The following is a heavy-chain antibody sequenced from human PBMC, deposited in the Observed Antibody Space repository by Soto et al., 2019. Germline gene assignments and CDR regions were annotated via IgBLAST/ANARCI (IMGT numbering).Heavy chain of an antibody. CDR3: AKGSAVAGTWWFDP. Sequence: ASVKASCKASGYTFTSYGISWVLQSPGQGLEWMGWISAYNGNTNYAQKLQGRVTMTTDTSTSTAYMELRSLRSDDTAVYYCAKGSAVAGTWWFDPWGQGTLVTVSS. D-gene: IGHD6-19*01. V-gene: IGHV1-18*01. J-gene: IGHJ5*02. CDR2: ISAYNGNT. CDR1: GYTFTSYG.